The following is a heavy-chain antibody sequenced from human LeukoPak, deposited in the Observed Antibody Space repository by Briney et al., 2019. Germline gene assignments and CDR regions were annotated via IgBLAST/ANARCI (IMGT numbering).Heavy chain of an antibody. Sequence: ASVKVSCKASGYTFTGYYMHWVRQAPGQGREGMGWINPNSGGTNYAQKFQGRVTMTRDTSISTAYMELSRLRSDDTAVYYCAGALGTTHGDYSGQGTLVTVSS. CDR2: INPNSGGT. V-gene: IGHV1-2*02. D-gene: IGHD4-17*01. CDR3: AGALGTTHGDY. CDR1: GYTFTGYY. J-gene: IGHJ4*02.